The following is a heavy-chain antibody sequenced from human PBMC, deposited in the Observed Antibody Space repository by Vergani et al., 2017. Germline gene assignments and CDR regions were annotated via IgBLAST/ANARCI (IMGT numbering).Heavy chain of an antibody. D-gene: IGHD2-2*01. Sequence: QVQLVESGGGVVQPGRSLRLSCAASGFTFSSYAMHWVRQAPGKGLEWVAVISYDGSNKYYADSVKGRFTISRDNSKNTLYLQMNSLRAEDTAVYYCARDLLLYRDYWGQGTLVTVSS. CDR3: ARDLLLYRDY. V-gene: IGHV3-30-3*01. CDR1: GFTFSSYA. CDR2: ISYDGSNK. J-gene: IGHJ4*02.